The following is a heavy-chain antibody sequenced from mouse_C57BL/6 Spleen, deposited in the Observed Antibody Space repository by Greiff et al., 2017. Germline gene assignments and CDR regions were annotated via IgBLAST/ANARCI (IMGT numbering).Heavy chain of an antibody. V-gene: IGHV5-17*01. J-gene: IGHJ4*01. CDR2: ISSGSSTI. D-gene: IGHD1-1*01. CDR3: ASTVVVPYAMDY. Sequence: EVQRVESGGGLVKPGGSLKLSCAASGFTFSDYGMHWVRQAPEKGLEWVAYISSGSSTIYYADTVKGRFTISRDNAKNTLFLQMTSLRSEDTAMYYCASTVVVPYAMDYWGQGTSVTVSS. CDR1: GFTFSDYG.